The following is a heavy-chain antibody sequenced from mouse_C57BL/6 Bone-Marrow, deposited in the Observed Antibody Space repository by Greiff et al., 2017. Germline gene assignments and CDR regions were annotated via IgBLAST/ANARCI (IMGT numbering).Heavy chain of an antibody. CDR3: AIYYYGMYWYFDV. Sequence: QVQLQQPGAELVKPGASVKMSCKASGYTFTSYWITWVKQRPGQGLEWIGDIYPGSGSTNYNEKFTSKATLTVDTSSSTAYLQLSSLTSEDSAVYYCAIYYYGMYWYFDVWGTGTTVTVSS. D-gene: IGHD1-1*01. J-gene: IGHJ1*03. V-gene: IGHV1-55*01. CDR1: GYTFTSYW. CDR2: IYPGSGST.